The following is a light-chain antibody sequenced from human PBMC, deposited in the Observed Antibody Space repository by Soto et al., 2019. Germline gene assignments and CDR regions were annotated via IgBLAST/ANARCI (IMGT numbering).Light chain of an antibody. CDR1: SSNVGGNP. CDR3: ASWDDSLNGPV. Sequence: QSVLTQPPSASGTPGQRVTISCSGSSSNVGGNPVNWYQHVPTTAPKLLIYTNTQRPSGVPGRFSGSKSGTSASLAISGLQSEDEADYYCASWDDSLNGPVFGTGTKVTVL. CDR2: TNT. J-gene: IGLJ1*01. V-gene: IGLV1-44*01.